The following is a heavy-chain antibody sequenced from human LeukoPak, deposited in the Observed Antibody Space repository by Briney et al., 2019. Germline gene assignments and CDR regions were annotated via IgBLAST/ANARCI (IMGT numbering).Heavy chain of an antibody. CDR2: ISSDGSIA. CDR3: ARADYGGNSDFHY. D-gene: IGHD4-23*01. CDR1: GFTFSTYW. Sequence: GGSLRLSCAASGFTFSTYWMHWVRQAPGKGLVWVSRISSDGSIAINADSVEGRFTVSRVNAKNTLYLQMNSLRVEDTAVYYCARADYGGNSDFHYWGQGTLVTVSS. J-gene: IGHJ4*02. V-gene: IGHV3-74*01.